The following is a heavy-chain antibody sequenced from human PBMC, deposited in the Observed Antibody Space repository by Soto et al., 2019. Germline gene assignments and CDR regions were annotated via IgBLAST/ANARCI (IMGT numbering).Heavy chain of an antibody. CDR1: GFSLSNAGLG. CDR3: ASTYSSSWYWFDP. V-gene: IGHV2-26*04. CDR2: IFSNDEK. Sequence: QVTVKESGPVLVKPTETLTLTCTVSGFSLSNAGLGVSWIRQPPGKALEWLAHIFSNDEKSYSTSLKSRLTISKHPSKSQVVPTMTNMDPVDTATYYCASTYSSSWYWFDPWGQGTLVTVSS. D-gene: IGHD6-13*01. J-gene: IGHJ5*02.